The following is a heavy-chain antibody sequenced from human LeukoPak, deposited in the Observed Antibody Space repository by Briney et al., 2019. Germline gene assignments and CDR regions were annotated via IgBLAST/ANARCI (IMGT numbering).Heavy chain of an antibody. D-gene: IGHD3-3*01. J-gene: IGHJ5*02. CDR2: ICCNIGNI. CDR3: ARDSDFAEWFVSHPFDP. Sequence: VRSLRLSCAPSVFTFDVYAMHCVPEAPGTGLGWVSGICCNIGNIGYADSVKGRYTISTDSAKNSLYLQMNSMRAEDTAVYDCARDSDFAEWFVSHPFDPWGQGTLVTVSS. CDR1: VFTFDVYA. V-gene: IGHV3-9*01.